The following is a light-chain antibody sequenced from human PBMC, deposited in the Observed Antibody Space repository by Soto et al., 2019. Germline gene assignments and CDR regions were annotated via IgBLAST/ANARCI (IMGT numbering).Light chain of an antibody. CDR3: QHYVTSSIT. CDR2: GAS. CDR1: QSVSSTY. Sequence: EIVLTQSPATLSLSPGERATLSCRASQSVSSTYLAWYQQKPGQAPRLLMYGASSRATGTPDRISGGGSGTDFTLTISRLEPEDFAVYYCQHYVTSSITFGQGTRLEIK. J-gene: IGKJ5*01. V-gene: IGKV3-20*01.